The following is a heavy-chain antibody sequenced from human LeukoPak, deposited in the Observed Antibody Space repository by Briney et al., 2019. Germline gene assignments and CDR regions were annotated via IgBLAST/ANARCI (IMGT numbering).Heavy chain of an antibody. CDR3: S. J-gene: IGHJ5*01. V-gene: IGHV7-4-1*01. CDR2: INTNTGNP. D-gene: IGHD3-16*02. Sequence: GASVKVSCKASGYTFTTYAMSWVRQAPGQGLEWMGWINTNTGNPAYAQGFTGRFVFSLDTSVSTAYYCARAYQPLGGLSFPDSWGQGTLVTVSS. CDR1: GYTFTTYA.